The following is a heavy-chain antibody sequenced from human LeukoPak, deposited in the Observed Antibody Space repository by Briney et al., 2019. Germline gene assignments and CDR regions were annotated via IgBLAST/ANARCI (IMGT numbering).Heavy chain of an antibody. D-gene: IGHD1-14*01. CDR2: IHRSGST. Sequence: SETLSLTCTVSPDSTTSNFWSWVRQPPGKGLEWIGEIHRSGSTNYNPSLQSRVTISIDRSKNQIALVLSSVTAADTAVYYCAREIVGGFNPGAYWGQGTLVTVSS. V-gene: IGHV4-4*02. CDR3: AREIVGGFNPGAY. J-gene: IGHJ4*02. CDR1: PDSTTSNF.